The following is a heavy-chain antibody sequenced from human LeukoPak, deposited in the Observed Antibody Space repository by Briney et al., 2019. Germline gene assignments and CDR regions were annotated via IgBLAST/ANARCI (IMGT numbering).Heavy chain of an antibody. Sequence: ASVKVSCKASGYTFTAYHMHWVRQAPGQGLEWMGWINPNTGGTNYAQNFQGRVTMTRDTSITTAYMELSGLRSDDTAVYYCARGGFDWGGYWGQGTLVTVSS. V-gene: IGHV1-2*02. J-gene: IGHJ4*02. D-gene: IGHD7-27*01. CDR2: INPNTGGT. CDR3: ARGGFDWGGY. CDR1: GYTFTAYH.